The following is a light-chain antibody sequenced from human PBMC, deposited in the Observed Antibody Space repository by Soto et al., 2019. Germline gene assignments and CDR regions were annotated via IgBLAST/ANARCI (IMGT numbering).Light chain of an antibody. Sequence: DIQMTQSPSTLSASVGDRVTITCRASQSISSWLAWYQQEPGKAPKLLIYHASTLESGVPSRFSGSGSGTEFTLTISSLQPDDFATYYCQQYNSYSFGQGTKV. J-gene: IGKJ1*01. V-gene: IGKV1-5*01. CDR1: QSISSW. CDR2: HAS. CDR3: QQYNSYS.